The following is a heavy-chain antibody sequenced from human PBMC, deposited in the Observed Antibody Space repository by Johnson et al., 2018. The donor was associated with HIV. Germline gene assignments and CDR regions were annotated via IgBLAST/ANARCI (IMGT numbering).Heavy chain of an antibody. V-gene: IGHV3-20*04. D-gene: IGHD3-3*01. CDR2: INWNGGSA. CDR3: ARATYYYDFSGYLTRPRAFDM. CDR1: GFTFDDYD. Sequence: EVQLVESGGGVVRPGGSLRLSCAASGFTFDDYDMTWVRQGPGKGLEWVSGINWNGGSAGYAESVKGRFTISRDNAKRSLYLEMNSLRAEDTALYYCARATYYYDFSGYLTRPRAFDMWGQGTMVTVSS. J-gene: IGHJ3*02.